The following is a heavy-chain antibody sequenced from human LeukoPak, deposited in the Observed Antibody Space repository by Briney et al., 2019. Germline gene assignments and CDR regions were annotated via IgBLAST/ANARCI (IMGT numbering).Heavy chain of an antibody. CDR2: IKGDGSST. V-gene: IGHV3-74*01. J-gene: IGHJ4*02. CDR3: ARASTTVPNLLDH. Sequence: GGSLRLSCAASGFTFSTYWMHWVRQAPGKGLVWVARIKGDGSSTIYADSVKGRFTISRDNSKNTLYLQTSSPRAEDTAVYYCARASTTVPNLLDHWGRGTLVTVSS. CDR1: GFTFSTYW. D-gene: IGHD4-17*01.